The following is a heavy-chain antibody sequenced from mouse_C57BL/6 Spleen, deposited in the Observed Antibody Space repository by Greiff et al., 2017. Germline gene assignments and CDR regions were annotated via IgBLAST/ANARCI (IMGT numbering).Heavy chain of an antibody. J-gene: IGHJ4*01. Sequence: QVQLQQPGAELVKPGASVKLSCKASGYTFTSYWMHWVKQRPGRGLEWIGRIDPNSGGTKYNEKFKSKATLTVDKPSSTAYMQLSSLTSEDSAVYYCARRSTFYSNPYAMDYWGQGTSVTVSS. V-gene: IGHV1-72*01. CDR3: ARRSTFYSNPYAMDY. CDR2: IDPNSGGT. CDR1: GYTFTSYW. D-gene: IGHD2-5*01.